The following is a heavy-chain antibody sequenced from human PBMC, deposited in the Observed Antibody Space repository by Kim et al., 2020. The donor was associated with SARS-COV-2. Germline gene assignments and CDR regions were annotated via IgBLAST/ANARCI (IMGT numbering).Heavy chain of an antibody. CDR2: ITPDGSNT. CDR3: TRGGDHDF. V-gene: IGHV3-30*03. J-gene: IGHJ4*02. D-gene: IGHD2-21*02. Sequence: GGSLRLSCVVSGFTFSTYGMHWVRQAPGKGLEWVALITPDGSNTFYADSVKGRFTVTRDNSKNTVYVQMNRLRPEDTAVYYCTRGGDHDFWGQGTQVTLSS. CDR1: GFTFSTYG.